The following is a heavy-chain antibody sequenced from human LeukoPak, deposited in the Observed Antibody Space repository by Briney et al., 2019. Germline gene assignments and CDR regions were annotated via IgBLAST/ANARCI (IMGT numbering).Heavy chain of an antibody. Sequence: GGSLRLSCAASGFTFSSYAMSWVRQAPGKGLEWVSAISGSGGSTYYADSVKGRFTISRDNSKNTLYLQVNSLRAEDTAVYYCAKVGMYYYDSSGFPADYWGQGTLVTVSS. CDR3: AKVGMYYYDSSGFPADY. D-gene: IGHD3-22*01. CDR1: GFTFSSYA. J-gene: IGHJ4*02. V-gene: IGHV3-23*01. CDR2: ISGSGGST.